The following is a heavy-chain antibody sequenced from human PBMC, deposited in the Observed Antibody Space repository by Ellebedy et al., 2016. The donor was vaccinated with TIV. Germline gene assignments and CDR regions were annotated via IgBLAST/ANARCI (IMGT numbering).Heavy chain of an antibody. Sequence: MPSETLSLTCGVYGGSFSGYYWNWIRQPPGKGLEWIGEINHSGITNYKPSLKGRVTISVGTSKNHFSLNLTSVTAADTAVYYCARGKNYDVLTGTYTGFDYWGQGTLVTVSS. V-gene: IGHV4-34*01. CDR1: GGSFSGYY. CDR2: INHSGIT. CDR3: ARGKNYDVLTGTYTGFDY. J-gene: IGHJ4*02. D-gene: IGHD3-9*01.